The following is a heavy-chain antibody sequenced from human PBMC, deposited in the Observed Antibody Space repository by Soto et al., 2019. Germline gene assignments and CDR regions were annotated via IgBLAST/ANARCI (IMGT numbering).Heavy chain of an antibody. J-gene: IGHJ5*02. CDR3: ARAYGGNPALFDP. Sequence: GGSLRLSCAASGFTVSRNYMSWVRQAPGKGLEWVSVIYTGGSTYYADSVKGRFTFSRDNSKNTLYLQMNSLRAEDTAVYYCARAYGGNPALFDPWGQGTLVTVSS. CDR1: GFTVSRNY. V-gene: IGHV3-53*01. CDR2: IYTGGST. D-gene: IGHD4-17*01.